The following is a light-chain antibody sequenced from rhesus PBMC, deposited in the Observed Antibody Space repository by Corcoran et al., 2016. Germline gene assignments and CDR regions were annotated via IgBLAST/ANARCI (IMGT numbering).Light chain of an antibody. CDR1: QSVSSY. V-gene: IGKV3S9*01. CDR2: GAS. CDR3: QQYNNWLT. Sequence: EIVMTQSPATLALSPGERATLSCRASQSVSSYLAWYQQKPGQAPRLLIYGASSRATGIPDRVSGSGSGTEFTLTLSRLEPEDFGVYYCQQYNNWLTFGGGTKVELK. J-gene: IGKJ4*01.